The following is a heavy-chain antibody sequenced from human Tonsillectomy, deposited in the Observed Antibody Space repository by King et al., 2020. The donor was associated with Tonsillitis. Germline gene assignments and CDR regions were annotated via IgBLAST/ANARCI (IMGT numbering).Heavy chain of an antibody. Sequence: VQLVESGGGLVKSGGSLRLSCAASGFTFSDYSMNWVRQAPGRGLEWVSSISSSSHYIYYADSLKGRFTLSRDNANNSVCLQMNSLRAEDTAVYYCARTGRYYYGSGDAFDIWGQGTMVTVSS. CDR2: ISSSSHYI. D-gene: IGHD3-10*01. J-gene: IGHJ3*02. V-gene: IGHV3-21*01. CDR1: GFTFSDYS. CDR3: ARTGRYYYGSGDAFDI.